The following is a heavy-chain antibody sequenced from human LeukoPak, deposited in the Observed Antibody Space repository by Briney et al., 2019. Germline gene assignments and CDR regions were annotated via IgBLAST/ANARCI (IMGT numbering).Heavy chain of an antibody. D-gene: IGHD1-26*01. V-gene: IGHV1-18*01. CDR3: ARDHGATPSCFDY. Sequence: KLQGRVTMTTDTSTSTAYMELRSPRSDDTAVYYCARDHGATPSCFDYWGQGTLVTVSS. J-gene: IGHJ4*02.